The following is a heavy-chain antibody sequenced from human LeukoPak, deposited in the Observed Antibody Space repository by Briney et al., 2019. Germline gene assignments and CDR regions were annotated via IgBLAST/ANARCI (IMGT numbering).Heavy chain of an antibody. CDR3: ARVGLAVAGPYFDY. CDR1: GYTFTSYD. CDR2: MNPNSGNT. V-gene: IGHV1-8*01. J-gene: IGHJ4*02. D-gene: IGHD6-19*01. Sequence: GASVKASCKASGYTFTSYDINWVRQATGQGLEWMGWMNPNSGNTGYARKFQGRVTMTRNTSISTAYMELSSLRSEDTAVYYCARVGLAVAGPYFDYWGQGTLVTVSS.